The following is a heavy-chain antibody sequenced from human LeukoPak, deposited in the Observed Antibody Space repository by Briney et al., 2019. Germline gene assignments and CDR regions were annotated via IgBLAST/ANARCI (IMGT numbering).Heavy chain of an antibody. J-gene: IGHJ4*02. Sequence: GRSLRLSCAASGFTSSIYGMHWVRQAPGKGLEWVAVISSDGREEDYADSVRGRFTISRDNSRDTLYLQMSSLRPEDAAVYYCRAATKNRGYYFDYWGQGTLVTVSS. CDR1: GFTSSIYG. CDR2: ISSDGREE. D-gene: IGHD1-14*01. V-gene: IGHV3-30*03. CDR3: RAATKNRGYYFDY.